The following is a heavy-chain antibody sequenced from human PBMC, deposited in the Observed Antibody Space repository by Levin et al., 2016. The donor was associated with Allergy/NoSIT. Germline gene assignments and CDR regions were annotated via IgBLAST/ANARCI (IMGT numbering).Heavy chain of an antibody. CDR2: ISGSGGST. CDR3: AKGLGYGRAFDI. Sequence: WIRQPPGKGLEWVSAISGSGGSTYYADSVKGRFTISRDNSKNTLYLQMNSLRAEDTAVYYCAKGLGYGRAFDIWGPRDNGPPSPQ. D-gene: IGHD5-12*01. V-gene: IGHV3-23*01. J-gene: IGHJ3*02.